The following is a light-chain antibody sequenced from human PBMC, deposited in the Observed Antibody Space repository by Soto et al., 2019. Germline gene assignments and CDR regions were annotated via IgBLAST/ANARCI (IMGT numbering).Light chain of an antibody. CDR3: QQYNKWPPKYT. J-gene: IGKJ2*01. CDR2: DAS. V-gene: IGKV3-15*01. CDR1: QSVSSN. Sequence: EIGMTQSPATLSVSPGERATLSCRASQSVSSNLAWYQQKPGQAPRLLIYDASTRATGIPARFSGSGSGTEFTRTISSLQSEDFAVYYCQQYNKWPPKYTFGQGTKLEIK.